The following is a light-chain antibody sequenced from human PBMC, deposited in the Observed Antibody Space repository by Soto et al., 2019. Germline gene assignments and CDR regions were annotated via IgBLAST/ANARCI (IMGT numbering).Light chain of an antibody. V-gene: IGLV2-14*01. CDR1: SSDVGGYNY. CDR2: DVS. J-gene: IGLJ1*01. Sequence: QSVLTQPASVSGSPGQSITISCTGTSSDVGGYNYVSWYQQHPGKAPKLMIYDVSNRPSGVSNRFSGSKSGNTASLTISGLQAEDEADYHCSSYTRSSTYVLGTWSRSPT. CDR3: SSYTRSSTYV.